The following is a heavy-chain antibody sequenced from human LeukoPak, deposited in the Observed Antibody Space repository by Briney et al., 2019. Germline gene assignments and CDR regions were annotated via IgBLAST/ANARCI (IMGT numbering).Heavy chain of an antibody. CDR2: IYYSGST. V-gene: IGHV4-59*01. J-gene: IGHJ5*02. Sequence: SETLSLTCTVSGGSISSYNWSWIRQPPGKGLEWIGYIYYSGSTNYNPSLKSRVTISVDTSKNQFSLKLSSVTAADTAVYYCASNHYCGGDCYHWFDPWGQGTLVTVSS. D-gene: IGHD2-21*02. CDR1: GGSISSYN. CDR3: ASNHYCGGDCYHWFDP.